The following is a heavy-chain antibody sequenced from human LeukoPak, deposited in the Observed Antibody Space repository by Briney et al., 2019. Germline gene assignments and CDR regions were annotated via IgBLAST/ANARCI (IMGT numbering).Heavy chain of an antibody. Sequence: GSLRLSCAASGFTFSSYAMSWVRQAPGKGPEWVSTISIDGGRTYYADSVKGRFTVSRDTSKNTLYLQMNSLRADDTAVYYCARKGIGSSRYQNMDVWGKGTTVTVSS. CDR1: GFTFSSYA. D-gene: IGHD6-25*01. V-gene: IGHV3-23*01. J-gene: IGHJ6*03. CDR3: ARKGIGSSRYQNMDV. CDR2: ISIDGGRT.